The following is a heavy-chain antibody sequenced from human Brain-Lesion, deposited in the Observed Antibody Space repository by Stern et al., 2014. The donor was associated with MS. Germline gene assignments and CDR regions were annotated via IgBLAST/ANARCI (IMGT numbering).Heavy chain of an antibody. CDR3: ARAYPYYDSSGYHYYFDY. V-gene: IGHV4-59*01. CDR2: IYYSGST. D-gene: IGHD3-22*01. J-gene: IGHJ4*02. Sequence: QVQLVESGPGLVKPSETLSLTCTVSGGPISSYYLSWIRQPPGKGLEWIGYIYYSGSTNYNPPLKSGVTISVDTSKNQFSLKLSSVTAADTAVYYCARAYPYYDSSGYHYYFDYWGQGTLVTVSS. CDR1: GGPISSYY.